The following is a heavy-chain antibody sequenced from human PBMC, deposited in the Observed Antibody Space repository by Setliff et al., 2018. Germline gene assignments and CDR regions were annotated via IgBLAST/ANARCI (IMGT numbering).Heavy chain of an antibody. CDR1: GFTFSSYA. CDR3: ARDSYSSSWPDY. D-gene: IGHD6-13*01. CDR2: ISSITSTL. J-gene: IGHJ4*02. Sequence: GGSLRLSCAASGFTFSSYAMHWVRQAPGKGLEWVAVISSITSTLYYADSVKGRFTISRDNAKNSLYLQMSSLRAEDTAVYYCARDSYSSSWPDYWGQGTRVTVSS. V-gene: IGHV3-30*04.